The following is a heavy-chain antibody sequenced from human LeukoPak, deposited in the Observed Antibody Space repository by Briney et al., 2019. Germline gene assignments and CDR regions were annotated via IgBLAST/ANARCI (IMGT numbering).Heavy chain of an antibody. CDR3: ASTTPGGVWSGYLPNDY. D-gene: IGHD3-3*01. V-gene: IGHV4-39*01. Sequence: KPSATLSLTCPVAGGSISSSSYYWGWVRQPPGKGLEWIGSIYYSGSTYYNPSLKSRVTIYVDTSKNQFSLKLSSVTAADTAVYYCASTTPGGVWSGYLPNDYWGQGTLVTVSS. CDR1: GGSISSSSYY. J-gene: IGHJ4*02. CDR2: IYYSGST.